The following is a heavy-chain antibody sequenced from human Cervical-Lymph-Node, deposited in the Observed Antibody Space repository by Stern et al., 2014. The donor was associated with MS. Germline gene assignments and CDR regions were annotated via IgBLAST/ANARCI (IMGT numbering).Heavy chain of an antibody. Sequence: VQLVESGSELKKPGASVKVSCKASGYTFTNYPMNWVRQAPGQGLEWMGWINTNTGNSTYAQGFTGRFVFSLDTSVSTAYLQISSLKAEDTAVYYCARDFVDTAMVTRSDYLDCWGQGTLVTVSS. V-gene: IGHV7-4-1*02. CDR3: ARDFVDTAMVTRSDYLDC. D-gene: IGHD5-18*01. CDR2: INTNTGNS. CDR1: GYTFTNYP. J-gene: IGHJ4*02.